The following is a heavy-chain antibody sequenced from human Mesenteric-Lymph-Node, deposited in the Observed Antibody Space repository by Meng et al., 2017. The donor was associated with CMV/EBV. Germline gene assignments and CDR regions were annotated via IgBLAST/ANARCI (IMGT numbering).Heavy chain of an antibody. Sequence: KVSCKASGGTFSSYAISWVRQMPGKGLEWMGIIYPGDSDIRYSPSFQGQVTISADKSISTAYLQWSSLKASDTAMYYCARRAGYTGPYDYWGQGTLVTVSS. CDR3: ARRAGYTGPYDY. V-gene: IGHV5-51*01. J-gene: IGHJ4*02. D-gene: IGHD2-2*02. CDR1: GGTFSSYA. CDR2: IYPGDSDI.